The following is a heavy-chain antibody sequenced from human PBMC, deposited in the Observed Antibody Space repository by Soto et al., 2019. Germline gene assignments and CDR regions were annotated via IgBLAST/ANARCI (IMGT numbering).Heavy chain of an antibody. D-gene: IGHD6-19*01. CDR2: ISAYNGNT. CDR1: GYTFTSYG. V-gene: IGHV1-18*01. CDR3: ARTGYSSGWSVPNWFDP. J-gene: IGHJ5*02. Sequence: ASVKVSCKASGYTFTSYGISWVRQAPGQGLEWMGWISAYNGNTNYAQKLQGRVTMTTDTSTSTAYMELRSLRSDDTAVYYCARTGYSSGWSVPNWFDPWGQGTLVTVSS.